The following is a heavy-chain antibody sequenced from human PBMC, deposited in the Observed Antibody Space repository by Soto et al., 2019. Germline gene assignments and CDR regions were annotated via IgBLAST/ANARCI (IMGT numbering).Heavy chain of an antibody. Sequence: PSETLSLTCTVSNGSIITYYWSWIRQPPGKGLEWIGEINHSGSTNYYPSLKSRVTISVDTSKNQFSLKLSSVTAADTAVYYCASNGWYGFYYYYYGMDVWGQGTTVTVSS. CDR2: INHSGST. D-gene: IGHD6-19*01. CDR1: NGSIITYY. J-gene: IGHJ6*02. V-gene: IGHV4-34*01. CDR3: ASNGWYGFYYYYYGMDV.